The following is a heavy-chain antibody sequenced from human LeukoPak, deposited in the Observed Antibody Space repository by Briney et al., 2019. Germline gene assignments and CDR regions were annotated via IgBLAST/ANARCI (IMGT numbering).Heavy chain of an antibody. CDR2: INPSGGST. D-gene: IGHD6-19*01. CDR1: GYTFTSYY. V-gene: IGHV1-46*01. Sequence: ASVKVSCKASGYTFTSYYMHWVRQAPGQGLEWMGIINPSGGSTSYAQKFQGRVTMARDTSTSTVYMELSSLRSEDTAVYYCARDPPTYSSGWYGGFDPWGQGTLVTVSS. J-gene: IGHJ5*02. CDR3: ARDPPTYSSGWYGGFDP.